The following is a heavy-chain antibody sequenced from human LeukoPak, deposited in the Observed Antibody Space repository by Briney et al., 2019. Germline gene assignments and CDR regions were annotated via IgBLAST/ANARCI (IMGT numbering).Heavy chain of an antibody. D-gene: IGHD6-13*01. CDR1: GYTFTSYD. V-gene: IGHV1-8*01. J-gene: IGHJ4*02. Sequence: GASVKVSCKASGYTFTSYDINWVRQATGQGLEWMGWMNPNSGNTGYAQKFQGRVTMTGNTSISTAYMELSSLRSEDTAVYYCARGKSGRAAAGYDYWGQGTLVTVSS. CDR2: MNPNSGNT. CDR3: ARGKSGRAAAGYDY.